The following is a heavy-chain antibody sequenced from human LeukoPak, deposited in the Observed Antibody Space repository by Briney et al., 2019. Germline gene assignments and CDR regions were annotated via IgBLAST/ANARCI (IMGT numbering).Heavy chain of an antibody. CDR1: GGSISSSNW. V-gene: IGHV4-4*02. Sequence: PSETLSLTCAVSGGSISSSNWWSWVRQPPGKGLEWIGEIYHSGSTNYNPSLKSRVTISVDKSRNQFSLKLSSVTAADTAVYYCARDSSAEYFGWSDPRGQGTLVTVSS. J-gene: IGHJ5*02. CDR2: IYHSGST. D-gene: IGHD3-9*01. CDR3: ARDSSAEYFGWSDP.